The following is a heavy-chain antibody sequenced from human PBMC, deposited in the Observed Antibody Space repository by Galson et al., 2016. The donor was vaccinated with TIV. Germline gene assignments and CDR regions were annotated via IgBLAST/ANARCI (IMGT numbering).Heavy chain of an antibody. V-gene: IGHV4-34*01. CDR1: GGSFNRYY. J-gene: IGHJ3*01. D-gene: IGHD3-3*01. CDR3: ASPFPGGDDFWSAYYDAFDV. Sequence: SETLSLTCEVYGGSFNRYYWTWIRQPPGKGLEWIGQINRRGSTKYNPSLNSRVTISVDTSKNQFSLKMTSMTAADTAVYYCASPFPGGDDFWSAYYDAFDVWGQGTMVTVSS. CDR2: INRRGST.